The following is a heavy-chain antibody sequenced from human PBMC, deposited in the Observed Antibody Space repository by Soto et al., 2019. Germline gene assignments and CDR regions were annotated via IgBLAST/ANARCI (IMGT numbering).Heavy chain of an antibody. CDR2: IYYSGST. J-gene: IGHJ6*02. CDR1: GGSISSGDYY. Sequence: SETLSLTCTVSGGSISSGDYYWSWIRQPPGEGLEWIGYIYYSGSTYYNPSLKSRVTISVDTSKNQFSLKLSSVTAADTAVYYCARDNILGILYGGMDVWGQGTKVTVSS. D-gene: IGHD3-3*01. V-gene: IGHV4-30-4*01. CDR3: ARDNILGILYGGMDV.